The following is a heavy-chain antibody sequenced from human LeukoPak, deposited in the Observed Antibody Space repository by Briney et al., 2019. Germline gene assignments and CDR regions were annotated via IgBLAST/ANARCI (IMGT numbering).Heavy chain of an antibody. CDR2: IYYSGST. J-gene: IGHJ4*02. CDR3: AAEGLRYSYGLGGS. Sequence: PSETLSLTCTVSGGSISSGDYYWSWIRQPPGKGLEWIGYIYYSGSTYYNPSLKSRVTISVDTSKNQFSLKLSSVTAADTAVYYCAAEGLRYSYGLGGSWGQGTLVTVSS. CDR1: GGSISSGDYY. D-gene: IGHD5-18*01. V-gene: IGHV4-30-4*08.